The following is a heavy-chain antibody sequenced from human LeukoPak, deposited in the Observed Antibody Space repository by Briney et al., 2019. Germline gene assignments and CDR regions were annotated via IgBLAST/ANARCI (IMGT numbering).Heavy chain of an antibody. J-gene: IGHJ4*02. CDR3: ARRGGDY. CDR1: GGSSSDYY. D-gene: IGHD3-10*01. Sequence: SETLSLTCIVSGGSSSDYYWSWIRQPPGKGLEWIGEINHSGSTNYNPSLKSRVTISVDTSNNQFSLKLGSVTAADTAVYYCARRGGDYWGQGTLVTVSS. CDR2: INHSGST. V-gene: IGHV4-34*01.